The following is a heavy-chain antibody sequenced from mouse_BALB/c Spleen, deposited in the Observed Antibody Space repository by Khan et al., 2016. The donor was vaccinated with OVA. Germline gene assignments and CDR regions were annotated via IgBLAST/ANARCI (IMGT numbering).Heavy chain of an antibody. D-gene: IGHD1-2*01. Sequence: QVQLQQSGTELARPGASVNLSCKASGYTFTDFYINWVKQRSGQGLEWIGEISPGSGDTYYNEKFKGKATLTADNSSSTAYMQLSSLTSEASAVYFCARRNYFGYTFAYWGQGTLVTVSA. CDR1: GYTFTDFY. CDR2: ISPGSGDT. J-gene: IGHJ3*01. CDR3: ARRNYFGYTFAY. V-gene: IGHV1-77*01.